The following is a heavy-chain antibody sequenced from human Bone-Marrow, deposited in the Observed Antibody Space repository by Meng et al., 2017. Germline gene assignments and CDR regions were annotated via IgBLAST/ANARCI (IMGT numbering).Heavy chain of an antibody. CDR2: IKSNTDGGTA. V-gene: IGHV3-15*02. J-gene: IGHJ4*02. CDR1: GIYFNNAW. D-gene: IGHD1-26*01. CDR3: TWDDKAVSDY. Sequence: EVYLGECGGALVTPVGALRLACAASGIYFNNAWMSWVRQAPGKGLEWVGRIKSNTDGGTAEYAAPVTGRFTISRDDSKSTLYLQMSGLRIDDTGVYYCTWDDKAVSDYWGQGTLVTVSS.